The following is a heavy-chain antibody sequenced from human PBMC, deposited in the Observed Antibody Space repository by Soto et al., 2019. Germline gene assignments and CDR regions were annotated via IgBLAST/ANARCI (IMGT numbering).Heavy chain of an antibody. J-gene: IGHJ6*03. CDR3: ALIAAAGTSFGYYYYYMDV. D-gene: IGHD6-13*01. CDR2: IYWDDDK. Sequence: QITLKESGPTLVKPTQTLTLTCTFSGFSLSTSGVGVGWIRQPPGKALEWLALIYWDDDKRYSPSLKSRLTITKDPSKNQLVLTMTNMDPVDTATYYCALIAAAGTSFGYYYYYMDVWGKGTTVTVSS. V-gene: IGHV2-5*02. CDR1: GFSLSTSGVG.